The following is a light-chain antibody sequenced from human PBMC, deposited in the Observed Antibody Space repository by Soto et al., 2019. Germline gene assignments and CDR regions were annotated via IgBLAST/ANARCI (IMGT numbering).Light chain of an antibody. J-gene: IGKJ1*01. CDR1: QTISSW. CDR2: DVS. CDR3: QQCNTFWT. V-gene: IGKV1-5*01. Sequence: DIQMTQCPSSLSASVGDRVTITCRASQTISSWLAWYQQKPGKAPKLLIYDVSSLESGVPSRFSGSGSGTEFTLTISSLQPDDFATYYCQQCNTFWTFGQGTKVDIK.